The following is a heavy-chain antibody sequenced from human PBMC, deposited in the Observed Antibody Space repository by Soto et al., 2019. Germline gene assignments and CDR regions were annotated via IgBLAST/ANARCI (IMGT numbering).Heavy chain of an antibody. CDR3: AHRVLRTVFGLVTTTAIYFDF. V-gene: IGHV2-5*02. Sequence: QITLKESGPTVVKPTETLTLTCTFSGFSLTTSGVGVGWVRQSPGKAPAWLALIYWDDDKRYSTSLNSRLTITTEASKNLVVLTMANVDPADTATYYGAHRVLRTVFGLVTTTAIYFDFWGQGTPVVVSS. D-gene: IGHD3-3*01. CDR1: GFSLTTSGVG. J-gene: IGHJ4*02. CDR2: IYWDDDK.